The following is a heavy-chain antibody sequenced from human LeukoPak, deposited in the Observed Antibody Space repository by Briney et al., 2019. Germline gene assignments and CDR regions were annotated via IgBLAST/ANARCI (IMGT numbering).Heavy chain of an antibody. V-gene: IGHV1-69*04. CDR1: GGTFSSYA. D-gene: IGHD3-10*01. CDR3: ARDVGLAGSGNLIDY. Sequence: SMKVSCKASGGTFSSYAIGWVRPAPGQGLEWMGRIIPILGIANYAQKFQGRVTITADKSTRTAYMELSSLRSEGTAVYYCARDVGLAGSGNLIDYWGQGTLVTVSS. CDR2: IIPILGIA. J-gene: IGHJ4*02.